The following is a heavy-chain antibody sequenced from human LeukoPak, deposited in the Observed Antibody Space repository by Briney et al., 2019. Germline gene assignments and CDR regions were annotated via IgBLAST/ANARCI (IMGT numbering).Heavy chain of an antibody. CDR2: IYSGGST. Sequence: GGSLRLSCAASGFTVSSNYMRWVRQAPGKGLEWVSVIYSGGSTYYADSVKGRFTISRDNSKNTLYLQMDSLRAEDTAVYYCARDGPEGIAAAGYYYYGMDVWGQGTTVTVSS. J-gene: IGHJ6*02. CDR1: GFTVSSNY. V-gene: IGHV3-53*01. D-gene: IGHD6-13*01. CDR3: ARDGPEGIAAAGYYYYGMDV.